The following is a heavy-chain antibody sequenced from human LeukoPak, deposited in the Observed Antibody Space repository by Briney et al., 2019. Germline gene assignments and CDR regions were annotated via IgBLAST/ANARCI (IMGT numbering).Heavy chain of an antibody. J-gene: IGHJ3*02. CDR2: IRYDGSNK. CDR3: AKGATLWSPDAFDI. Sequence: QSGGSLRLSCAASGFTFSSYGMHWVRQAPGKGLEWVAFIRYDGSNKYYADSVKGRFTISRDNSKNTLYLQMNSLRAEDTAVYYCAKGATLWSPDAFDIWGQGTMVTVSS. D-gene: IGHD3-10*01. CDR1: GFTFSSYG. V-gene: IGHV3-30*02.